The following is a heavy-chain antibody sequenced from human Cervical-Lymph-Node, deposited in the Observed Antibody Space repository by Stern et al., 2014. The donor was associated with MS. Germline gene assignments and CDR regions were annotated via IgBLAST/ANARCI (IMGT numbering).Heavy chain of an antibody. J-gene: IGHJ6*02. CDR2: VIPVYGTP. CDR3: TRGASSAAWYKHAVDV. Sequence: MPLVESGAAVLKPGSSVKVSCKSSGDTSTTDAIHWGRQPPGPGLEWMWGVIPVYGTPVYPQRCRGRVSIAADESTATDYMELSSLRSDDTAVYYCTRGASSAAWYKHAVDVWGQGTTVTVSS. D-gene: IGHD1-14*01. CDR1: GDTSTTDA. V-gene: IGHV1-69*01.